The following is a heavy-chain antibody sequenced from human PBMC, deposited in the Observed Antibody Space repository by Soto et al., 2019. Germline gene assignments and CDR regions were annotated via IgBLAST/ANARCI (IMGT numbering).Heavy chain of an antibody. V-gene: IGHV4-59*01. J-gene: IGHJ6*02. CDR1: GGSISSNY. Sequence: PSETLSLTCTVSGGSISSNYWSWIRQPPGKGLEWIGYIYYSGSTNYNPSLKSRVTISVDTSKNQFSLKLSSVTAADTAVYYCARERQWRSPGHGMDVWGQGTTVTVSS. CDR2: IYYSGST. CDR3: ARERQWRSPGHGMDV. D-gene: IGHD6-19*01.